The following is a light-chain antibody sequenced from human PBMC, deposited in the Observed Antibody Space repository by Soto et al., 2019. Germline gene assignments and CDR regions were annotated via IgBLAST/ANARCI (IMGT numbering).Light chain of an antibody. CDR1: KLGDKY. CDR3: QAWDSSTGLV. Sequence: SYELTQPPSVSVSPGQTASITCSGDKLGDKYACWYQQKPGQSPVLVIYQDSKRPSGIPERFSGSNSGNTATLTISGTQATDEADYYCQAWDSSTGLVFGGGTKVTVL. V-gene: IGLV3-1*01. CDR2: QDS. J-gene: IGLJ2*01.